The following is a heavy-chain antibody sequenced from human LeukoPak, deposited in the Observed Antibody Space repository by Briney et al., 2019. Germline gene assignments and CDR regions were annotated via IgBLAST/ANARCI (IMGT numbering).Heavy chain of an antibody. CDR1: GDSISSYH. D-gene: IGHD2/OR15-2a*01. CDR3: ARGRQYLHPFDP. J-gene: IGHJ5*02. CDR2: ISYTGTT. V-gene: IGHV4-59*01. Sequence: SETLSLTCTVSGDSISSYHWNWIRQPPGKGLEYIGHISYTGTTNYNPSLKSRVTISIDTSKNQFSLKLNSVTAADTAVYYCARGRQYLHPFDPWGQGTLVTVSS.